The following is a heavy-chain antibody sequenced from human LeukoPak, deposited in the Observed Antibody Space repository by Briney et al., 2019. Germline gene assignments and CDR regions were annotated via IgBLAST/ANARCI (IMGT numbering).Heavy chain of an antibody. V-gene: IGHV3-15*01. J-gene: IGHJ3*02. D-gene: IGHD3-22*01. CDR1: GFTFSNAW. CDR3: TTAYYYDSDAFDI. Sequence: GGPLRLSCAASGFTFSNAWMSWVRQAPGKGLEWVGRIKSKIDGGTTDYAAPVKGRFTISRDDSKNTLSLQMNSLKTEDTAVYYCTTAYYYDSDAFDIWGQGTMVTVSS. CDR2: IKSKIDGGTT.